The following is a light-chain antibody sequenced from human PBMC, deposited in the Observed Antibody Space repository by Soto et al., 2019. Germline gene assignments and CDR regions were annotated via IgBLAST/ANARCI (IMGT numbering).Light chain of an antibody. CDR2: RDS. Sequence: SYELTQPPSVSVSPGQTARITCSGDALPKQYAYWYQQKPGQAPVLVIYRDSERPSGIPERFSGSRSGTTVTLTISEVQAADEADYYCQSADRIATYHVVFGGGTKLTVL. CDR3: QSADRIATYHVV. J-gene: IGLJ2*01. V-gene: IGLV3-25*03. CDR1: ALPKQY.